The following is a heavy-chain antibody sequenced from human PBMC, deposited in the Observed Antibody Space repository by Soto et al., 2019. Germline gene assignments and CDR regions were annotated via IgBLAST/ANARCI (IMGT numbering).Heavy chain of an antibody. CDR2: IYYSGST. J-gene: IGHJ5*02. CDR3: ASKYYYDSSGTLDWFDP. Sequence: TLSLTCTVCDGCISSGGYYWSWIRQHPGKGLEWIGYIYYSGSTYYNPSLKSRVTISVDTSKNQFSLKLSSVTAADTAVYYCASKYYYDSSGTLDWFDPWGQGTLVTVSS. CDR1: DGCISSGGYY. D-gene: IGHD3-22*01. V-gene: IGHV4-31*03.